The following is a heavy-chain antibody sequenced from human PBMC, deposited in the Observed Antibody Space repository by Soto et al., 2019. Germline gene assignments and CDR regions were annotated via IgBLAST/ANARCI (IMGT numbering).Heavy chain of an antibody. Sequence: PSETLSLTCAVSGGSIISDGYSWSWIRQLPGKGLQWIGHIYEGGNTYYTPSLESRVAISTDKSKNQFSLRLSSVTAADTAVYYCVRRSPEDAFDIWGQGTMVTVSS. CDR2: IYEGGNT. CDR1: GGSIISDGYS. CDR3: VRRSPEDAFDI. V-gene: IGHV4-30-2*01. J-gene: IGHJ3*02.